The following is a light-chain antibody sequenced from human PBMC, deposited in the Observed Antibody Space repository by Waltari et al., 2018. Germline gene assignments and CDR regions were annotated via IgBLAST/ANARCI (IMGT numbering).Light chain of an antibody. CDR2: GAS. Sequence: DIQVTQSPSSLSASVGDRVTVTCRASQNIDKALSWFQQKPGTAPKLLIYGASTLQTGVSSLFSGSGSGTGFTFTISGLQPEDVATYFCQQDYTTPYSFGQGTKVEIK. CDR1: QNIDKA. J-gene: IGKJ2*03. V-gene: IGKV1-27*01. CDR3: QQDYTTPYS.